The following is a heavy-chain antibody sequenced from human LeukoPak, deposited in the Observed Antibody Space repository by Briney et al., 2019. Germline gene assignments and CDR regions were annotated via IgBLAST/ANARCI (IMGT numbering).Heavy chain of an antibody. D-gene: IGHD2-2*01. V-gene: IGHV3-53*01. CDR1: GFTVSSNY. J-gene: IGHJ4*02. CDR3: AGARIGYCSSSSCSLAY. Sequence: PGGSLRLSCAASGFTVSSNYMSWVRQAPGKGLEWVSVIYSGGSTYYADSVKGRFTISRDNSKNTLYLQMNSLRAEDTAVYYCAGARIGYCSSSSCSLAYWGQGTLVTVSS. CDR2: IYSGGST.